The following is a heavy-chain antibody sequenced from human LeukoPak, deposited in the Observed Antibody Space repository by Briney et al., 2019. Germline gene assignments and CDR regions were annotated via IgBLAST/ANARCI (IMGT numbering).Heavy chain of an antibody. V-gene: IGHV4-30-4*01. CDR1: GGSSRSGDYF. Sequence: SQTLSLTCAVSGGSSRSGDYFWSWIRQPPGKGLEWIGHIHYSGNTYYNPSLKSRVSISVDTSTNQFSLKLSSVTAADTAVYYCARENNDYGGKKAFDYWAREPWSPSPQ. CDR3: ARENNDYGGKKAFDY. J-gene: IGHJ4*02. D-gene: IGHD4-23*01. CDR2: IHYSGNT.